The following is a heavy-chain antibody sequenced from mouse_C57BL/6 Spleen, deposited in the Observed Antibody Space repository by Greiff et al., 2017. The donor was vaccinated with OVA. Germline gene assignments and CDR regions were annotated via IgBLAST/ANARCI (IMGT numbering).Heavy chain of an antibody. Sequence: DVQLQESGPGLVKPSQSLSLTCSVTGYSITSGYYWNWIRQFPGNKLEWMGYISYDGSNNYNPSLKNRISITRDTSKNQFFLKLNSVTTEDTATYYCASLYGSSHWYFDVWGTGTTVTVSS. J-gene: IGHJ1*03. CDR2: ISYDGSN. CDR1: GYSITSGYY. V-gene: IGHV3-6*01. D-gene: IGHD1-1*01. CDR3: ASLYGSSHWYFDV.